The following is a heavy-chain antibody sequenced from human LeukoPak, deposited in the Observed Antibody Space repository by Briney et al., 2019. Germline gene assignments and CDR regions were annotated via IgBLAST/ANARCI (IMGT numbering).Heavy chain of an antibody. CDR1: GGTFNNYA. CDR3: ARGHTSKYYYDSSGYYLRYFDL. Sequence: GASVKVSCKASGGTFNNYALNWVRQAPGQGLEWMGGITPIFGTANYAQKFQGRVTITADKSTSTAYMELSSLRSEDTAVYYCARGHTSKYYYDSSGYYLRYFDLWGRGTLVTVSS. CDR2: ITPIFGTA. D-gene: IGHD3-22*01. V-gene: IGHV1-69*06. J-gene: IGHJ2*01.